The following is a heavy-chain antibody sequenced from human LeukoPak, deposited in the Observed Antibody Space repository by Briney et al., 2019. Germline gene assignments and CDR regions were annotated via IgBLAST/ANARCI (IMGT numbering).Heavy chain of an antibody. V-gene: IGHV3-23*01. CDR3: AKSLSGYYFNFDY. J-gene: IGHJ4*02. CDR1: AFTFSSYA. Sequence: GGSLRLSCAASAFTFSSYAMSWVRQAPGKGRDWVSTITPTGGNTFHADSVRGRFSISRDNSKNTLYLQMNSLRADDTARYYCAKSLSGYYFNFDYWGQGTLVTASS. CDR2: ITPTGGNT. D-gene: IGHD3-22*01.